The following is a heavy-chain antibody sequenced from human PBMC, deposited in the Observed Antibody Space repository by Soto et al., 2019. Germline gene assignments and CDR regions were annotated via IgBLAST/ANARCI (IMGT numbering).Heavy chain of an antibody. CDR3: ARVGEGYYYYMDV. J-gene: IGHJ6*03. CDR2: IYSGGST. V-gene: IGHV3-66*01. CDR1: GFTVSSNY. D-gene: IGHD3-10*01. Sequence: GGSLRLSCAASGFTVSSNYMSWVRQAPGKGLEWVSVIYSGGSTYYADSVKGRFTISRDNSKNTLYLQMNSLRAEDTAVYYCARVGEGYYYYMDVWGKGTTVTVSS.